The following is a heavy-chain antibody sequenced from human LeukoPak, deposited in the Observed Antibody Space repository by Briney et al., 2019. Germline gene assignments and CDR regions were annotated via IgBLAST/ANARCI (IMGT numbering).Heavy chain of an antibody. CDR3: ARADDSSGYYPSY. Sequence: GASVKVSCKTSGGTFISHAISWVGQAPGQGLEWMGRIIPVIGTGNYAQRFQGKVTITADESTSTVYMELNSLTSEDTAMYYCARADDSSGYYPSYWGQGTLVTVSS. V-gene: IGHV1-69*11. D-gene: IGHD3-22*01. J-gene: IGHJ4*02. CDR1: GGTFISHA. CDR2: IIPVIGTG.